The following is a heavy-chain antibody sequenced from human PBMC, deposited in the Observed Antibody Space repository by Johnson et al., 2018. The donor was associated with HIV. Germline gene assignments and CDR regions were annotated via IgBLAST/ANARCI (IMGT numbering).Heavy chain of an antibody. CDR1: GFTFSSYA. D-gene: IGHD6-19*01. J-gene: IGHJ3*02. CDR3: VKDSETSSAPLDGAFDI. V-gene: IGHV3-30-3*01. CDR2: ISYDGSNK. Sequence: QVQLVESGGGVVQPGRSLRLSCAASGFTFSSYAMHWVRQAPGKGLEWVAVISYDGSNKYYADSVKGRFTISRDNSRNTLYLQMNNLRSEDTAIYYCVKDSETSSAPLDGAFDIGGQGTTVTVSS.